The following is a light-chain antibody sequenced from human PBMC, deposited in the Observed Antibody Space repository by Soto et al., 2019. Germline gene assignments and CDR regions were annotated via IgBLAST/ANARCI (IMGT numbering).Light chain of an antibody. V-gene: IGKV3-11*01. Sequence: IVLTQSPATLSLSPGERATLSCRARQSVTRYLAWYQQKPGQAPRLLIYDASNRATGVPARFSGSGSGTDFTLTISSLEPEDFAVYYCQQRSNWPRTFGQGTKVEVK. CDR1: QSVTRY. CDR3: QQRSNWPRT. J-gene: IGKJ1*01. CDR2: DAS.